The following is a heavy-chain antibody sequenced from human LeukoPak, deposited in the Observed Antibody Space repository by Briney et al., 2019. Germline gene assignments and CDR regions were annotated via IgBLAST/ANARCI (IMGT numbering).Heavy chain of an antibody. CDR3: ARDRGDSSGPFDY. D-gene: IGHD6-19*01. J-gene: IGHJ4*02. V-gene: IGHV3-48*04. CDR1: GFTFSSYS. Sequence: GGSLRLSCAASGFTFSSYSMNWVRQAPGKGLEWVSYISSSSSTIYYADSVKGRFTISRDNAKNSLYLQMNSLRAEDTAVYYCARDRGDSSGPFDYWGQGTLVTVSS. CDR2: ISSSSSTI.